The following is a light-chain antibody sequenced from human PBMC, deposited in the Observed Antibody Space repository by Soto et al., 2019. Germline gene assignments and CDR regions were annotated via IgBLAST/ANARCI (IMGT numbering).Light chain of an antibody. CDR3: QAWESSTEGV. J-gene: IGLJ1*01. Sequence: SYELTQPPSVSVSPGQTASITCSGDKLGDKYACWYQQKPGQSPVLVIYQDNKRPSGIPERFSGSNSGNTATLTISGTQAMDEADYYCQAWESSTEGVFGTGTKVTVL. CDR2: QDN. CDR1: KLGDKY. V-gene: IGLV3-1*01.